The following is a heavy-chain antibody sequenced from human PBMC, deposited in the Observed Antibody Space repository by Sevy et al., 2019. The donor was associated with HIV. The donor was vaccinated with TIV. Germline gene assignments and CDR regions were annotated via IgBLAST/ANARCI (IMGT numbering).Heavy chain of an antibody. D-gene: IGHD2-8*02. Sequence: GGSPRLSCAASGFTFTYAWMSWVRQAPGKGLEWVGRIKSKPDGGTTDYAAPVKGRFTISRDDSKNTVYLQMNSLKTEDTAVYYCATDPIIVLLVTDGMDVWGQGTTVTVSS. CDR1: GFTFTYAW. V-gene: IGHV3-15*01. CDR2: IKSKPDGGTT. CDR3: ATDPIIVLLVTDGMDV. J-gene: IGHJ6*02.